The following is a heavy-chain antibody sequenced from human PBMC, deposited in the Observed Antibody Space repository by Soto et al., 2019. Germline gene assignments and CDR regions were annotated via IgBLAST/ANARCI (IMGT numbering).Heavy chain of an antibody. CDR1: GGYISSNIYY. Sequence: PSKTLSLTCTVSGGYISSNIYYWGWIRQPPGKGLEWIGNIHYSGSTYYDSSLKTRVTISVDTSKNQFSLKLSSVTAADTAVYYCASQLYYDTTGYYVXYWCQGNLLXVSS. J-gene: IGHJ4*02. V-gene: IGHV4-39*01. CDR2: IHYSGST. CDR3: ASQLYYDTTGYYVXY. D-gene: IGHD3-22*01.